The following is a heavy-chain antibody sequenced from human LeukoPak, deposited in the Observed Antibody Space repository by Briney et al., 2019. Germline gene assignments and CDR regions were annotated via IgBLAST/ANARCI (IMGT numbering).Heavy chain of an antibody. V-gene: IGHV3-15*01. D-gene: IGHD2-15*01. CDR2: IKSKTDGGTT. Sequence: GGSLRLSCAASGFTFSNAWMSCVRQAPGKGLEWVGRIKSKTDGGTTDYAAPVKGRFTISRDDSKNTLYLQMNSLKTEDTAVYYCTTDYCSGGSCYYFDYWGQGTLVTVSS. J-gene: IGHJ4*02. CDR3: TTDYCSGGSCYYFDY. CDR1: GFTFSNAW.